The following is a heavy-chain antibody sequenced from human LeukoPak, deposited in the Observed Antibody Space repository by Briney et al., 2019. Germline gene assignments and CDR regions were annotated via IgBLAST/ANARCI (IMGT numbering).Heavy chain of an antibody. D-gene: IGHD3-22*01. Sequence: SETLSLTCTVSGGSISSYYWSWIRQPPGKGLEWIGYIYYSGSTNYNPSLKSRVTISVDTSKNQFSLKLSSVTAADTAVYYCARHGALSDYYDSTNPSDYWGQGTLVTVSS. CDR2: IYYSGST. J-gene: IGHJ4*02. CDR3: ARHGALSDYYDSTNPSDY. CDR1: GGSISSYY. V-gene: IGHV4-59*08.